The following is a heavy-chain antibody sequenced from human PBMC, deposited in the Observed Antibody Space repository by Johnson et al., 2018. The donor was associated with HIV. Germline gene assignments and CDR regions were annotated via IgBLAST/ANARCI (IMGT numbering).Heavy chain of an antibody. CDR1: GFAFDDYG. J-gene: IGHJ3*02. CDR2: INWNGGST. CDR3: ARDPAIRWSEWDSSGYYSPDAFDI. Sequence: VQLVESGGGVVRPGGSLRLSCTASGFAFDDYGMSWVRQAPGKGLEWVSGINWNGGSTYYEASGTGRFTISRDNSNNTLYLQMTSLRTEYTAVYYCARDPAIRWSEWDSSGYYSPDAFDIWGQGTMVTVSS. D-gene: IGHD3-22*01. V-gene: IGHV3-20*04.